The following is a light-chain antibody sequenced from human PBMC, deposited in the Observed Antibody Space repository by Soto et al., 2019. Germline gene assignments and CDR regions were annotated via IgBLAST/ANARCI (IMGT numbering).Light chain of an antibody. J-gene: IGLJ2*01. CDR1: SSDVGVYNY. CDR3: SSYTTFSTVV. V-gene: IGLV2-14*03. CDR2: DVS. Sequence: QSALTQPASVSASPGQSVTISCTGTSSDVGVYNYVSWYQLHPGRVPKLIIYDVSKRPSGVTHRFSGSKSGNTASLTISGLQAQDEADYYCSSYTTFSTVVFGEGTKLTVL.